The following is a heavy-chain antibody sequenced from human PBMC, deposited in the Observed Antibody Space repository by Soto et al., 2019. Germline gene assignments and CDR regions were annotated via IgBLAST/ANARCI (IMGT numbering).Heavy chain of an antibody. CDR2: IYYSGST. J-gene: IGHJ4*02. V-gene: IGHV4-39*01. D-gene: IGHD2-2*02. Sequence: SETLSLTCTVSGGSITSSYYWGWIRQPPGKGLEWIGSIYYSGSTYYNPSLKSRVTISVDTSKNQFSLKLSSVTAADTAVYYCATIPATTILTDYWGQGTLVTVSP. CDR3: ATIPATTILTDY. CDR1: GGSITSSYY.